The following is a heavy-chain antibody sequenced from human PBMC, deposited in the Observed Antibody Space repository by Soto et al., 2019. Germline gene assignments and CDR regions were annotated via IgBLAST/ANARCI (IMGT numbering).Heavy chain of an antibody. Sequence: EVQLLESGGGLVQPGGSLRLSCAASGFTFSSYAMSWVRQAPGKGLEWVSAISGSGGSTYYADSVKGRFTISRDNSKNTLYLQMNSLRAEDTAVYYCAKGKAGVRGVKSSYSYGMDVWGQGTTVTVSS. J-gene: IGHJ6*02. D-gene: IGHD3-10*01. CDR2: ISGSGGST. CDR3: AKGKAGVRGVKSSYSYGMDV. CDR1: GFTFSSYA. V-gene: IGHV3-23*01.